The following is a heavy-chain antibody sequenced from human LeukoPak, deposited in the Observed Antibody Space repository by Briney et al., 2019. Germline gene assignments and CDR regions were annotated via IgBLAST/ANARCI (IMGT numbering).Heavy chain of an antibody. D-gene: IGHD3-10*01. Sequence: SETLSLTCAVYGGSFSGYYWSWIRQPPGKGLEWIGEINHSGSTNYNPSLKSRVTISVDTSKNQFSLKLSSVTAADTAVYYCARNPRLPYYYGSGSYYGYDYWGQGTLVTVSS. CDR3: ARNPRLPYYYGSGSYYGYDY. CDR1: GGSFSGYY. V-gene: IGHV4-34*01. J-gene: IGHJ4*02. CDR2: INHSGST.